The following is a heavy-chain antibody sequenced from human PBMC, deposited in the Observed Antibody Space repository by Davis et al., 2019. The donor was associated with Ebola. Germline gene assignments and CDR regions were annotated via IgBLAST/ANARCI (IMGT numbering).Heavy chain of an antibody. Sequence: ESLKISCAASGFTFSSYAMSWVRQAPGKGLEWVSAISGSGGSTYYADSVKGRFTISRDNSKNTLYLQMNSLRAEDTAVYYCAKALRGMVQGVIGMWGQGTLVTVSS. CDR1: GFTFSSYA. CDR2: ISGSGGST. J-gene: IGHJ4*02. D-gene: IGHD3-10*01. CDR3: AKALRGMVQGVIGM. V-gene: IGHV3-23*01.